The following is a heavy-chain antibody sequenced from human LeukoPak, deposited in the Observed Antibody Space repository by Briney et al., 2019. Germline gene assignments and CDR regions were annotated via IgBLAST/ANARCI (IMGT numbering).Heavy chain of an antibody. V-gene: IGHV1-46*01. CDR3: ARAVDILTGYEWYFDY. CDR1: GYTFTSYY. D-gene: IGHD3-9*01. CDR2: INPSGGST. Sequence: ASVKVSCKASGYTFTSYYMHWVRQAPGQGLEWMGIINPSGGSTSYAPKFQGRVTMTRDTSTSTVYMELSSLRSEDTAVYYCARAVDILTGYEWYFDYWGQGTLVTVSS. J-gene: IGHJ4*02.